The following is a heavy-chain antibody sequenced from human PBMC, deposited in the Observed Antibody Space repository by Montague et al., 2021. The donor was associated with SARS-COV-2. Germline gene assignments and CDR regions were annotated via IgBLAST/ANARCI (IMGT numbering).Heavy chain of an antibody. CDR3: ARVGRAGYDILTGYYYYGMDV. Sequence: SETLSLTCTVSGGSISSYYWSWIRQPAGKGLEWIGRIYTSGSTNYNPSLKSRVTVSVDTSKNQFSLKLSSVTAADTAMYYCARVGRAGYDILTGYYYYGMDVWGQGTTVTVSS. V-gene: IGHV4-4*07. D-gene: IGHD3-9*01. CDR1: GGSISSYY. J-gene: IGHJ6*02. CDR2: IYTSGST.